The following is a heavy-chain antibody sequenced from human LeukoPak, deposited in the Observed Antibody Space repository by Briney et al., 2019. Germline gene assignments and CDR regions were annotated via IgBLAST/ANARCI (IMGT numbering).Heavy chain of an antibody. J-gene: IGHJ4*02. CDR2: INHRGST. CDR3: ARGCSSTSCPGGFDY. CDR1: GGSFSDYY. Sequence: SETLSLTCAVYGGSFSDYYWTWIRQPPGKGLEWIGEINHRGSTHYNPSLKSRVTISVDTSKNQFSLKLSSVTAADTAVYYCARGCSSTSCPGGFDYWGQGTLVTVSS. V-gene: IGHV4-34*01. D-gene: IGHD2-2*01.